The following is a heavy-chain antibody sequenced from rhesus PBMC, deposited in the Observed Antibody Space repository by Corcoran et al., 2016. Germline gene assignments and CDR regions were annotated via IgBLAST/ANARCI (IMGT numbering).Heavy chain of an antibody. D-gene: IGHD4-23*01. V-gene: IGHV4-80*01. Sequence: QVQLQESGPGLVKPSETLSLTCAVSGGSFSSYWWSWIRQPPGKGLEWIGEIKGNRGSTNSNPALKHRVTISKDTSKTQFALKLSSVTAADTAVYYCARGRRGASNTNGDYWGQGVLVTVSS. CDR2: IKGNRGST. J-gene: IGHJ4*01. CDR3: ARGRRGASNTNGDY. CDR1: GGSFSSYW.